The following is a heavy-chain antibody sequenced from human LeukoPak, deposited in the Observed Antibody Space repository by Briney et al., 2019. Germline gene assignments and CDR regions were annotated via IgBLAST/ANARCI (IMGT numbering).Heavy chain of an antibody. CDR3: ATAAMVSPRSLYYYYGMDV. CDR2: FDPEDGET. V-gene: IGHV1-24*01. J-gene: IGHJ6*02. CDR1: GYTLTELS. D-gene: IGHD5-18*01. Sequence: GASVKVSRKVSGYTLTELSMHWVRQAPGKGLEWMGGFDPEDGETIYAQKFQGRVTMTEDTSTDTAYMELSSLRSEDTAVYYCATAAMVSPRSLYYYYGMDVWGQGTTVTVSS.